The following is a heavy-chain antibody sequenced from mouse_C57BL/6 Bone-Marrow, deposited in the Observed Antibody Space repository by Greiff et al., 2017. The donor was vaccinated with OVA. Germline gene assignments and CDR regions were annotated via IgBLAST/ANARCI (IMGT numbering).Heavy chain of an antibody. D-gene: IGHD1-1*01. J-gene: IGHJ2*01. Sequence: QVQLQQPVAELVRPGASVKLSCTASGYTFNNSWMHWVKQRPGQGLEWIGNIDPGNGGTHYTEKFKSKATLTVDTSSSTAYMQLSSLTSEDSAGDDWSRERCYYYGSHDWGQGTTLTVSS. CDR2: IDPGNGGT. CDR1: GYTFNNSW. V-gene: IGHV1-53*01. CDR3: SRERCYYYGSHD.